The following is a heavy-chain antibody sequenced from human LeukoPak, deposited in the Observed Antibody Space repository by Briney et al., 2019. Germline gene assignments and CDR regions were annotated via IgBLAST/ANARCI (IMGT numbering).Heavy chain of an antibody. J-gene: IGHJ6*03. CDR1: GFTFSSYE. CDR3: ARDPCGGSYGNTYYYYMDV. CDR2: ITSDSSYI. Sequence: GGSLRLSCAASGFTFSSYEMNWVRQAPGKGLEWVSSITSDSSYIYYGDSVKGRFIISRTNARNSLYQQMNSLTAEDTAVYYCARDPCGGSYGNTYYYYMDVWGKGTTVTISS. D-gene: IGHD1-26*01. V-gene: IGHV3-21*01.